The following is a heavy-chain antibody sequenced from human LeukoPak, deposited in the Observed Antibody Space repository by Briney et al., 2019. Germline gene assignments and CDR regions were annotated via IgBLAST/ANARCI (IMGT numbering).Heavy chain of an antibody. Sequence: GASVKVSCKSSGYTLTGYYMHWVRQAPGQGLEWMGWINPNSGGTNYAQKFQGRVTMTRDTSISTAYMELSRLRSDDTAVYYCARARSLGIHYYFDFWGQGTLVTVSS. CDR1: GYTLTGYY. CDR2: INPNSGGT. D-gene: IGHD1-26*01. CDR3: ARARSLGIHYYFDF. J-gene: IGHJ4*02. V-gene: IGHV1-2*02.